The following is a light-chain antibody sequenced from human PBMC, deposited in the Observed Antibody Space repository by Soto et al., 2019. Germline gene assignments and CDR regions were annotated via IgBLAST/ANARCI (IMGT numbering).Light chain of an antibody. CDR2: DAS. CDR1: QSISSW. Sequence: DIQMTQSPSTLSASVGDRVTITCRASQSISSWLAWYQQKPGKAPKLLIYDASSLESGVPSRFSGSGSGTEFTLTISSLQPDGFATYYCQQYNSYSGTFGQGTKVDIK. CDR3: QQYNSYSGT. J-gene: IGKJ1*01. V-gene: IGKV1-5*01.